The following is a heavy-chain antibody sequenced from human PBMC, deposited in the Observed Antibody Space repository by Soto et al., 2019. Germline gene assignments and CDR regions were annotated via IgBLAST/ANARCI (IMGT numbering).Heavy chain of an antibody. V-gene: IGHV3-15*01. CDR1: GFTFSNAW. J-gene: IGHJ4*02. D-gene: IGHD3-9*01. Sequence: GGSLRLSCAASGFTFSNAWMSWVRQAPGKGLEWVGRIKSKTDGGTTDYAAPVKGRFTISRDDSKNTLYLQMNSLKTEDTAVYYCTTSDYDILTGYYNDYWGQGTLVTVSS. CDR2: IKSKTDGGTT. CDR3: TTSDYDILTGYYNDY.